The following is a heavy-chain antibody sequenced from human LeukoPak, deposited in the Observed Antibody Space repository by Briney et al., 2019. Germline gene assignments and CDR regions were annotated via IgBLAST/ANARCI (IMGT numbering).Heavy chain of an antibody. CDR2: ISGSGGNT. J-gene: IGHJ4*02. Sequence: GGSLRLSCAASGFTFSNYAMSWVRQAPGKGLEWVSGISGSGGNTYYADSVEGRFTISRDNSKNTLYLQMNSLRADDTAIYYCAKEYGNYASTYFDYWGQGTLVTVSS. CDR1: GFTFSNYA. V-gene: IGHV3-23*01. CDR3: AKEYGNYASTYFDY. D-gene: IGHD4-11*01.